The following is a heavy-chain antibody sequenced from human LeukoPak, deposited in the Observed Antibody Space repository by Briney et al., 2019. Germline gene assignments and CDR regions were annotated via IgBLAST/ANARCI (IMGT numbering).Heavy chain of an antibody. V-gene: IGHV3-30*18. D-gene: IGHD6-13*01. CDR2: ISYDGSNK. CDR3: AKDVRWDYYYYGMDV. CDR1: GFTFSSYG. Sequence: GGSLRLSCAASGFTFSSYGMHWVRQAPGKGLEWVAVISYDGSNKYYADSVKGRFTISRDNSKNTLYLQMNSLRAEDTAVYYCAKDVRWDYYYYGMDVWGQGTTVTVSS. J-gene: IGHJ6*02.